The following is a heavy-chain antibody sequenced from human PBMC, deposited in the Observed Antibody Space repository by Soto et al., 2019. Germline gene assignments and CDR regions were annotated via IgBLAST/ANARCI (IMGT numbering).Heavy chain of an antibody. CDR2: ISAYNGNT. V-gene: IGHV1-18*01. CDR1: GYTFTSYG. CDR3: ARDPYVLRFLEWLPVHPAEYFQH. Sequence: VASVKVSCKASGYTFTSYGISWVRQAPGQGLERMGWISAYNGNTNYAQKFQGRVTMTTDTSTSTAFMELRSLRSDDTAVYYCARDPYVLRFLEWLPVHPAEYFQHWGQGTLVTVSS. D-gene: IGHD3-3*01. J-gene: IGHJ1*01.